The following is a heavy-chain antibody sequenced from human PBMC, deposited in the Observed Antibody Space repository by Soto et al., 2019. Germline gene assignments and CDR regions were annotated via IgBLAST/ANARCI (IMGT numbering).Heavy chain of an antibody. CDR2: IKQDGSEK. CDR3: ARTPLPYSSSWYCWFDP. D-gene: IGHD6-13*01. V-gene: IGHV3-7*03. J-gene: IGHJ5*02. CDR1: GFTFSSYW. Sequence: GGSLRLSCAASGFTFSSYWMSWVRQAPGKGLEWVANIKQDGSEKYYVDSVKGRFTISRDNAKNSLYLQMNSLRAEDTAVYYCARTPLPYSSSWYCWFDPWGQGTLVTVSS.